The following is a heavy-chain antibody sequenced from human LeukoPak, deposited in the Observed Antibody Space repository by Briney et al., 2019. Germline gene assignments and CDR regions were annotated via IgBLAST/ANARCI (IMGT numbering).Heavy chain of an antibody. Sequence: PGGSLRLSCAASGFTFDDYGMSWVRQAPGKGLEWVSGINWNGGSTGYADSVKGRFTISRDNSKNTLYLQMNSLRAEDTAVYYCAKDLKGLWDAFDIWGQGTMVTVSS. D-gene: IGHD2-21*01. CDR3: AKDLKGLWDAFDI. V-gene: IGHV3-20*04. CDR2: INWNGGST. J-gene: IGHJ3*02. CDR1: GFTFDDYG.